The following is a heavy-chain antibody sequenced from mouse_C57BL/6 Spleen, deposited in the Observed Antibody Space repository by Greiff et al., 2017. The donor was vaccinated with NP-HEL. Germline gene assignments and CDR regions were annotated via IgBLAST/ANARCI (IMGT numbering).Heavy chain of an antibody. CDR1: GYTFTSYG. D-gene: IGHD1-1*01. CDR3: ATTVVDWYFDV. CDR2: IYPRSGNT. V-gene: IGHV1-81*01. Sequence: QVQLKESGAELARPGASVKLSCKASGYTFTSYGISWVKQRTGQGLEWIGEIYPRSGNTYYNEKFKGKATLTADKSSSTAYMELRSLTSEDSAVYFCATTVVDWYFDVWGTGTTVTVSS. J-gene: IGHJ1*03.